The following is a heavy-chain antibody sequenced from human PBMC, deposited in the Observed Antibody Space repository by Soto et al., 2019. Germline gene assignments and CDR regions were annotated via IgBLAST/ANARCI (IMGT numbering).Heavy chain of an antibody. CDR3: AKDRWRYSYGYYLLFDY. D-gene: IGHD5-18*01. CDR2: ISGSGGST. J-gene: IGHJ4*02. Sequence: GGSLRLSCAASGFTFSSYAMSWVRQAPGKGLEWVSAISGSGGSTYYADSVKGRFTISRDNSKNTLYLQMNSLRAEDTAVYYCAKDRWRYSYGYYLLFDYWGQGTLVTVSS. V-gene: IGHV3-23*01. CDR1: GFTFSSYA.